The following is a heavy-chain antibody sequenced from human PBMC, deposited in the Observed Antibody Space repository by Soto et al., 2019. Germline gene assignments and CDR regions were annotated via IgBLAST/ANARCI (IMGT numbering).Heavy chain of an antibody. D-gene: IGHD2-8*01. Sequence: VSCKASGYTFSRYGISWVRQAPGQGLGWMGWVSGYNGDTKYAQKVQGRVTMTIDTSTYTAYMELRSLTSDDTAKYYCAKNGQPPYYYYGMDVWGQGTTVTVSS. J-gene: IGHJ6*02. V-gene: IGHV1-18*01. CDR1: GYTFSRYG. CDR2: VSGYNGDT. CDR3: AKNGQPPYYYYGMDV.